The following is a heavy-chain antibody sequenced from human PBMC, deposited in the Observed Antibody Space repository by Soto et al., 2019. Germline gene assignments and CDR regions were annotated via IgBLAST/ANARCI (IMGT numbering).Heavy chain of an antibody. J-gene: IGHJ3*02. Sequence: ESLKISCKGSGYSFTSYWISWVRQMPGKGLEWMGRIDPSDSYTNYSPSFQGHVTISDDKSISTAYLQWSSLKASDTAMYYCARINYGDSYHDAFDIWGQGTMVPVSS. CDR3: ARINYGDSYHDAFDI. V-gene: IGHV5-10-1*01. CDR2: IDPSDSYT. D-gene: IGHD4-17*01. CDR1: GYSFTSYW.